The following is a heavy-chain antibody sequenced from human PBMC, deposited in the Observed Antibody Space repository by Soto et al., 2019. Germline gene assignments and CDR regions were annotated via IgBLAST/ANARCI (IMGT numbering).Heavy chain of an antibody. J-gene: IGHJ4*02. D-gene: IGHD3-3*01. CDR1: GFSLSSRGVG. CDR2: IYWDDDK. Sequence: QITLKESGPTLVKPTQTLTLTCTFSGFSLSSRGVGVGWIRQPPGKALEWLALIYWDDDKRYSPSLKSRLTITKDTSKSQVALAMTNLDPADTATYYCAHRRGPLCVFWIGFDLGGNYFDYWGQGTLVTVSS. CDR3: AHRRGPLCVFWIGFDLGGNYFDY. V-gene: IGHV2-5*02.